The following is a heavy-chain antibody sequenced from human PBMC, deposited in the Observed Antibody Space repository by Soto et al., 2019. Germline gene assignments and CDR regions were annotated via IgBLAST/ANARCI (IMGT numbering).Heavy chain of an antibody. D-gene: IGHD6-13*01. CDR2: IYPGDSDT. V-gene: IGHV5-51*01. Sequence: VESLKISCKGSGYSFTSYWIGWVRQMPGKGLEWMGIIYPGDSDTRYSPSFQGQVTISADKSISTAYLQWSSLKASDTAMYYCARRSLIAAAGTPLDYYYGMDVWGQGTTVTVSS. CDR3: ARRSLIAAAGTPLDYYYGMDV. J-gene: IGHJ6*02. CDR1: GYSFTSYW.